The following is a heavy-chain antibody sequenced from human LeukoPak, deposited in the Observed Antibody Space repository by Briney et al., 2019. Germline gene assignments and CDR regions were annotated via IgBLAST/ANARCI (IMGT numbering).Heavy chain of an antibody. D-gene: IGHD3-3*01. J-gene: IGHJ6*02. V-gene: IGHV4-59*01. Sequence: PSETLSLTYTVSGGSISSYYWSWIRQPPGKGLEWIGYIYYSGSTNYNPSLKSRVTISVDTSKNQFSLKLSSVTAADTAVYYCARGSYYDFWSGYYETNYYGMDVWGQGTTVTVSS. CDR2: IYYSGST. CDR3: ARGSYYDFWSGYYETNYYGMDV. CDR1: GGSISSYY.